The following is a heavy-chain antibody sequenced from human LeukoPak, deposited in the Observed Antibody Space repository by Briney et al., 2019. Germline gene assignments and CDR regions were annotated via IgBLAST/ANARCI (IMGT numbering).Heavy chain of an antibody. J-gene: IGHJ4*02. D-gene: IGHD6-13*01. V-gene: IGHV4-61*02. CDR3: ARGRVAAAGPAVDY. CDR1: GGSISSGSYY. CDR2: IYTSGST. Sequence: SETLSLPCTVSGGSISSGSYYWSWIRPPAGKGLEWIGRIYTSGSTNYNPSLKSRVTISVDTSKNQFSLKLSSVTAADTAVYYCARGRVAAAGPAVDYWGQGTLVTVSS.